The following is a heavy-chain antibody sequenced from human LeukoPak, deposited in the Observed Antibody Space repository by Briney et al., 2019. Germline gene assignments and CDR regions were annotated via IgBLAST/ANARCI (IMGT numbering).Heavy chain of an antibody. V-gene: IGHV3-30*04. CDR2: ISYDGSNK. D-gene: IGHD2-21*01. J-gene: IGHJ4*02. CDR3: ARGQVPIYLDY. Sequence: QPGGSLRHSCAASGFTFSSYAMHWVRQAPGKGLEWVAVISYDGSNKYYADSVKGRFTISRDNSKNTLYLQMNSLRAEDTAVYYCARGQVPIYLDYWGQGTLVTVSS. CDR1: GFTFSSYA.